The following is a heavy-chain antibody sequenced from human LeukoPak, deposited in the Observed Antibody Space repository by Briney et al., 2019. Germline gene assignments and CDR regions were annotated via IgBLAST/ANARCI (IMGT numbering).Heavy chain of an antibody. D-gene: IGHD2-15*01. CDR3: ARSPVRGTPRGFAFDI. CDR2: IYYSGST. V-gene: IGHV4-39*01. CDR1: GGSISSSSYY. J-gene: IGHJ3*02. Sequence: SETLSLTCTVSGGSISSSSYYWGWIRQPPGKGLEWIGSIYYSGSTYYNPSLKSRVTISVDTSKNQFSLKLSSVTAADTAVYYCARSPVRGTPRGFAFDIWGQGTIVTVSS.